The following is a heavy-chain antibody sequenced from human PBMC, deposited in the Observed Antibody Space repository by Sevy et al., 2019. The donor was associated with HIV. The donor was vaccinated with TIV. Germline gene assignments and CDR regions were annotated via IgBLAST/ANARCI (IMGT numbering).Heavy chain of an antibody. Sequence: ASVKVSCKASGYTFVNYGISWVRQAPGQGPEWMGWISAYNGNTNYAQKLQDRVTMTTDTSTSTAYMELRSLRSDDTAVYYCARDYSYSSLPSGYYYGMDDWGQGTTVTVSS. V-gene: IGHV1-18*04. CDR1: GYTFVNYG. CDR3: ARDYSYSSLPSGYYYGMDD. CDR2: ISAYNGNT. J-gene: IGHJ6*02. D-gene: IGHD6-13*01.